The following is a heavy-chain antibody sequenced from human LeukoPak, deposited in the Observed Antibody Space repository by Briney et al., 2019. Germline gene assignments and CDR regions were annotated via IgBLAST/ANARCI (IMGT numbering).Heavy chain of an antibody. CDR1: GFTFSSYG. CDR3: AKDPDPSYGSFCDY. CDR2: ISYDGSNK. Sequence: GRSLRLSCAASGFTFSSYGMHWVRQAPGKGLEWVAVISYDGSNKYYADSVKGRFTIYRDNSKNTLYLQMNSLRAEDTAVYYCAKDPDPSYGSFCDYWGQGTLVTVSS. V-gene: IGHV3-30*18. J-gene: IGHJ4*02. D-gene: IGHD3-10*01.